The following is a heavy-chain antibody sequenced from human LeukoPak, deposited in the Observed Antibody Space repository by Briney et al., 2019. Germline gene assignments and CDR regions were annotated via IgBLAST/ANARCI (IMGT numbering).Heavy chain of an antibody. D-gene: IGHD1-14*01. CDR1: GYTFTGYY. CDR2: INPNSGGT. Sequence: ASVKVSCKASGYTFTGYYMHWVRQAPGQGLEWMGWINPNSGGTNYAQKFQGRVTMTRDTSISTVYMELSSLRSDDTAVYYCARGRDRGASTTFDYWGQGTLVTVSS. CDR3: ARGRDRGASTTFDY. J-gene: IGHJ4*02. V-gene: IGHV1-2*02.